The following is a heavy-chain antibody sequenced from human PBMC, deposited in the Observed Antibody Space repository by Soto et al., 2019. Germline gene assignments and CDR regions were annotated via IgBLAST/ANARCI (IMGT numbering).Heavy chain of an antibody. CDR1: GGTFSSYA. Sequence: SVKVSCKASGGTFSSYAISWVRQAPGQGLEWMGGIIPIFGTANYAQKFQGRVTITADESTSTAYMELSSLRSEDTAVYYCARGGYSSTWSNLLDRSGLDVWGQGTTVTVSS. CDR3: ARGGYSSTWSNLLDRSGLDV. V-gene: IGHV1-69*13. CDR2: IIPIFGTA. D-gene: IGHD6-13*01. J-gene: IGHJ6*02.